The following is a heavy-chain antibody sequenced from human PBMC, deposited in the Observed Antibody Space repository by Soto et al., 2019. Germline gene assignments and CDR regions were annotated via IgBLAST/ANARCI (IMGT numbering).Heavy chain of an antibody. CDR2: IIPIFGTA. CDR3: ARVTPHDCTGGSCYSLAAFGI. CDR1: GGTFSTYA. J-gene: IGHJ3*02. D-gene: IGHD2-15*01. V-gene: IGHV1-69*13. Sequence: EASVKVSCKASGGTFSTYAISWVRQAPGQGLEWMGGIIPIFGTAKNAQKFQGRVTITADELTNTAYMELSSLRSEDTAVYYCARVTPHDCTGGSCYSLAAFGIWGQGTMVTVS.